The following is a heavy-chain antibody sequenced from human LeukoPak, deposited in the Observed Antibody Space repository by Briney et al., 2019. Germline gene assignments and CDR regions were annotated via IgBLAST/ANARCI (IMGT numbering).Heavy chain of an antibody. V-gene: IGHV3-33*01. CDR3: AGDRGGVVVPAAILDY. CDR1: GFTFSSYG. J-gene: IGHJ4*02. Sequence: GGSLRLSCAASGFTFSSYGMHWVRQAPGKGLEWVAVIWYDGSNKYYADSVKGRFTISRDNSKNTLYLQMNSLRAEDTAVYYCAGDRGGVVVPAAILDYWGQGTLVTVSS. D-gene: IGHD2-2*01. CDR2: IWYDGSNK.